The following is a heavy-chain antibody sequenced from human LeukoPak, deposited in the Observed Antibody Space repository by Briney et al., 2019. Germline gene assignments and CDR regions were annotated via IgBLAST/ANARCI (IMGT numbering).Heavy chain of an antibody. D-gene: IGHD5-18*01. Sequence: SETLSLTCSVSGGSISTYYWNWIRQTPGKGLEWIGHISNGRTDYNPSLKSRVTISVDTSKNQFSLKLTSVTAADTAVYYCARDKDHSYGRYFDPWGQGALVIVSS. CDR2: ISNGRT. J-gene: IGHJ5*02. CDR1: GGSISTYY. CDR3: ARDKDHSYGRYFDP. V-gene: IGHV4-59*01.